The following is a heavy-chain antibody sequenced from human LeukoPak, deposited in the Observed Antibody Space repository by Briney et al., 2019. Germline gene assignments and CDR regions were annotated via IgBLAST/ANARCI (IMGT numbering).Heavy chain of an antibody. V-gene: IGHV1-2*02. J-gene: IGHJ4*02. Sequence: ASVKVSCKASGYTFSDYFIHWVRQAPGQGLEWMGWISPKSGATNYAQRFRDRVTVTSDTSTAYMDLSRLTSDDTAVYYCARDLRWGGVTYGQDSWGQGTLVTVSS. CDR2: ISPKSGAT. CDR1: GYTFSDYF. CDR3: ARDLRWGGVTYGQDS. D-gene: IGHD5-18*01.